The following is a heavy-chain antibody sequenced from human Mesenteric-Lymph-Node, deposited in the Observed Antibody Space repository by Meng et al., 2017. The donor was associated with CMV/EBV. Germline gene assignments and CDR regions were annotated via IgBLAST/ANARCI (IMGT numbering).Heavy chain of an antibody. V-gene: IGHV1-18*01. CDR2: ISAYNGNT. Sequence: YGISWVRQAPGQGLEWMRWISAYNGNTNYAQKLQGRVTMTTDTSTSTAYMELRSLRSDDTAVYYCARRNGPDQYCSSTSCYISSPLDYWGQGTLVTVSS. D-gene: IGHD2-2*02. CDR3: ARRNGPDQYCSSTSCYISSPLDY. CDR1: YG. J-gene: IGHJ4*02.